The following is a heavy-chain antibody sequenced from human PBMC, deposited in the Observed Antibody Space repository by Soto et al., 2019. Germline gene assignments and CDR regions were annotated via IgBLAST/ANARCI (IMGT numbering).Heavy chain of an antibody. J-gene: IGHJ4*02. V-gene: IGHV1-8*01. CDR1: GYTFTSYD. Sequence: ASVKVSCKASGYTFTSYDINWVRQAAGQGLEWMGWMNPNSGNTGYAQKFQGRGTMTRNTSISTAYMELSSLRSEDTAVYYCARGGRGYTILNYWGQGTLVTVSS. D-gene: IGHD5-12*01. CDR2: MNPNSGNT. CDR3: ARGGRGYTILNY.